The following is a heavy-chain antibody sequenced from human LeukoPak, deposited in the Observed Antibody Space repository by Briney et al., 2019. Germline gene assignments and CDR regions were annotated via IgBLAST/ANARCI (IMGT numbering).Heavy chain of an antibody. D-gene: IGHD1-26*01. Sequence: SETLSLTCAVYVGSFRGYYWSWLRQPPGKGLEWIGEINHSGYTNYNPSLKSRVTISVDTSKNQFSLKLSSVTAADTAGYYCARGALGVSAFDIWGQGTMVTVSS. CDR1: VGSFRGYY. CDR2: INHSGYT. CDR3: ARGALGVSAFDI. J-gene: IGHJ3*02. V-gene: IGHV4-34*01.